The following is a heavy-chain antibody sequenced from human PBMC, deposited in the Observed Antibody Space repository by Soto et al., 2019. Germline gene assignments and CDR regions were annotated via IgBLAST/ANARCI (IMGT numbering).Heavy chain of an antibody. J-gene: IGHJ4*02. D-gene: IGHD6-19*01. CDR3: AREGVWAVAGLNY. V-gene: IGHV1-3*01. CDR2: INAGNGNT. CDR1: GYSFTSYA. Sequence: ASVKVSCKASGYSFTSYARHWVRQAPGQRLEWMGWINAGNGNTKYSQKFQGRVTITRDTSASTAYMELSSLRSEDTAVYYCAREGVWAVAGLNYGGRETLVTVSS.